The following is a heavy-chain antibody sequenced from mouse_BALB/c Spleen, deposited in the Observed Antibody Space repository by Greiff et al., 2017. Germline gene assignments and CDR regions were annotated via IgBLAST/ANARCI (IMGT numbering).Heavy chain of an antibody. CDR1: GYTFSSYW. J-gene: IGHJ4*01. V-gene: IGHV1-9*01. D-gene: IGHD1-2*01. CDR3: GITTAFYAMDY. CDR2: ILPGSGST. Sequence: VQLQQSGAELMKPGASVKISCKATGYTFSSYWIEWVKQRPGHGLEWIGEILPGSGSTNYNEKFKGKATFTADTSSNTAYMQLSSLTSEDSAVYYCGITTAFYAMDYWGQGTSVTVSS.